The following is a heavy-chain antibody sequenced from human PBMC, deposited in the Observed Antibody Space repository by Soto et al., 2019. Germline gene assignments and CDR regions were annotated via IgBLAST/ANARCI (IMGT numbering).Heavy chain of an antibody. CDR3: TAPHMVRGVIAYYYGMDV. Sequence: SLRLSYIPAGFTHGDYAMSWVRQAPRKGLEWVGFIRSKAYGGTTEDAASVKGRFTITRDDSKSINYLQMNSLKTEDTAVYYCTAPHMVRGVIAYYYGMDVWGQGTTVNVSS. CDR2: IRSKAYGGTT. D-gene: IGHD3-10*01. CDR1: GFTHGDYA. V-gene: IGHV3-49*04. J-gene: IGHJ6*01.